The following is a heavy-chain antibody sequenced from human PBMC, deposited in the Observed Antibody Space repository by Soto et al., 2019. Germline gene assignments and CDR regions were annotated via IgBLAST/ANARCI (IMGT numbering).Heavy chain of an antibody. CDR1: GFTFSDYY. D-gene: IGHD3-22*01. V-gene: IGHV3-11*05. Sequence: QVQLVESGGGLVKPGGSLRLSCAASGFTFSDYYMSWIRQAPGKGLEWVSYISSSSSYTNYADSVKGRFTISRDNAKKALYPQMNSLSAEDTAVYYCARAGGNYYDSSGYLKGLDFDYWGQGTLVTVSS. CDR3: ARAGGNYYDSSGYLKGLDFDY. CDR2: ISSSSSYT. J-gene: IGHJ4*02.